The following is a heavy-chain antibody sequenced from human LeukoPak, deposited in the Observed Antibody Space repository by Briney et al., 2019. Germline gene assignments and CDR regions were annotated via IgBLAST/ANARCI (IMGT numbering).Heavy chain of an antibody. CDR2: TYYRSKWYN. CDR1: GDSVSSYSAA. J-gene: IGHJ3*02. Sequence: SQTLSLTCAISGDSVSSYSAAWSCIRQSPSRGLEWLGRTYYRSKWYNEYAVSVKSRITINPDTSKNQFSLQLTSVTPEDTAVYYCARSGGHDAFDIWGQGTMVTVSS. D-gene: IGHD4-23*01. V-gene: IGHV6-1*01. CDR3: ARSGGHDAFDI.